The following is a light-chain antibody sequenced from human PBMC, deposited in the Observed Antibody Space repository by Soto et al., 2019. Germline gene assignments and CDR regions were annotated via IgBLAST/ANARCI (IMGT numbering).Light chain of an antibody. Sequence: DIQLTQSPSFLSASVGDRVTITCRASQDISSFLAWYQQKPGEAPKLLIYAASTLQSGVPSRFSGSGSGTEFTLTISSLQPEDFATYYCQQLNTYPWTFGQGTKVEIK. CDR2: AAS. V-gene: IGKV1-9*01. CDR3: QQLNTYPWT. J-gene: IGKJ1*01. CDR1: QDISSF.